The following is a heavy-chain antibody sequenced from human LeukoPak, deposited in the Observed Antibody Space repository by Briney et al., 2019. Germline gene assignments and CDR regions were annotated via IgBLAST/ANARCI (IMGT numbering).Heavy chain of an antibody. J-gene: IGHJ4*02. V-gene: IGHV3-21*04. Sequence: GGSLRLSCAASGFTFSSYSMNWVRQAPGKGLEWVSSISSSSSYIYYADSVKGRFTISRDNAKNSLYLQMNSLRAEDTAVYYCARDPGTVTTGNYFDYWGQGTLVTVSS. CDR1: GFTFSSYS. CDR3: ARDPGTVTTGNYFDY. CDR2: ISSSSSYI. D-gene: IGHD4-11*01.